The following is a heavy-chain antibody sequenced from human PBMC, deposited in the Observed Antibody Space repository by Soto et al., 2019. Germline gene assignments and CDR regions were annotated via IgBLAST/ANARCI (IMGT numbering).Heavy chain of an antibody. J-gene: IGHJ5*02. V-gene: IGHV4-31*03. D-gene: IGHD2-2*02. CDR3: AREPYCSSTSCYNYNWFDP. CDR1: GGSISSGGYY. Sequence: SETLSLTCTVSGGSISSGGYYWSWIRQHPGKGLEWIGYIYYSGSTYYNPSLKSRVTISVDTSKNQFSLKLSSVTAADTAVYYCAREPYCSSTSCYNYNWFDPWGQGTLVTVSS. CDR2: IYYSGST.